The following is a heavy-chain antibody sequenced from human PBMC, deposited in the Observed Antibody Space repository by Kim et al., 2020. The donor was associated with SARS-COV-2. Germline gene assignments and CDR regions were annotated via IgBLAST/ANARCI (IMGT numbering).Heavy chain of an antibody. V-gene: IGHV3-43*02. J-gene: IGHJ4*02. CDR1: GFTFADSV. Sequence: GSLRLSCAASGFTFADSVIHWVRQAPGKGLEWVALVSGDGGTTYYADSVKGRFTISRDNSKDSLYLQMNSLRTDDTAFYYCSKASGWLPRNWGQGTLVTVSS. D-gene: IGHD6-19*01. CDR2: VSGDGGTT. CDR3: SKASGWLPRN.